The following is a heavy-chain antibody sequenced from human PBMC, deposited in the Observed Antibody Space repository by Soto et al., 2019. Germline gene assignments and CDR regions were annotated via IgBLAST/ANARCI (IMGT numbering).Heavy chain of an antibody. Sequence: QVQLVQSGAEEKKPGASVKVSCKASGYTFTSYAMHWVRQAPGQRLEWMGWINAGNGNTKYSQKFQGRVTITRDTAASTAYMELSSLRSEDTAVYYCARDSSSWYLLHYWGQGTLVTVSS. CDR3: ARDSSSWYLLHY. CDR1: GYTFTSYA. V-gene: IGHV1-3*05. J-gene: IGHJ4*02. D-gene: IGHD6-13*01. CDR2: INAGNGNT.